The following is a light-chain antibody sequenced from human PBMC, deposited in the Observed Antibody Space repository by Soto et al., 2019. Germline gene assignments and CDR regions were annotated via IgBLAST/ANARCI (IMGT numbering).Light chain of an antibody. CDR2: KAS. Sequence: DIKMTQSPSTLSASVGDRVTITCRASQSISSWLAWYQQKPGKAPKLLIYKASSLESGVPSRFRGSGSGTEFTLTISSLQPDDFATYYCQQYNSDPYTFGQGTKLEIK. J-gene: IGKJ2*01. V-gene: IGKV1-5*03. CDR3: QQYNSDPYT. CDR1: QSISSW.